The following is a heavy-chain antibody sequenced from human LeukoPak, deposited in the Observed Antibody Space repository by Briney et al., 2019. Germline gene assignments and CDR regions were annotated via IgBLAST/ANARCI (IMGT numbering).Heavy chain of an antibody. J-gene: IGHJ4*02. CDR2: IYYSGST. V-gene: IGHV4-39*01. CDR1: GGSFSGYY. CDR3: ARQMGYYYDSSGYYYGYYFDY. Sequence: SETLSLTCAVYGGSFSGYYWGWIRQPPGKGLEWIGSIYYSGSTYYNPSLKSRVTISVDTSKNQFSLKLSSVTAADTAVYYCARQMGYYYDSSGYYYGYYFDYWGQGTLVTVSS. D-gene: IGHD3-22*01.